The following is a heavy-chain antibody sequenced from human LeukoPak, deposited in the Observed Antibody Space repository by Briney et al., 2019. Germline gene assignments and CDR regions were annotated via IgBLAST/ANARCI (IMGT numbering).Heavy chain of an antibody. Sequence: PGGSLRLSCAASGFTFSSYAMSWVRQAPGKGLEWVSAISGSGGSTYYADSVKGRFTISRDNAKNSLYLQMNSLRAEDTALYYCAKDSSSSWYYFDYWGQGTLVTVSS. V-gene: IGHV3-23*01. CDR1: GFTFSSYA. D-gene: IGHD6-13*01. CDR2: ISGSGGST. CDR3: AKDSSSSWYYFDY. J-gene: IGHJ4*02.